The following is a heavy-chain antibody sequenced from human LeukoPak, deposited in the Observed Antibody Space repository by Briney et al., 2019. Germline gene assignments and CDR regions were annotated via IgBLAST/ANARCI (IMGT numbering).Heavy chain of an antibody. CDR1: GGSISSYY. CDR2: IYYSGST. Sequence: SETLSLTCTVSGGSISSYYWSWIRQPPRKGLEWIGYIYYSGSTNYNPSLKSRVTISVDTSKNQFSLKLSSVTAADTAVYYCARPKVRGGGFDYWGQGTLVTVSS. J-gene: IGHJ4*02. CDR3: ARPKVRGGGFDY. D-gene: IGHD3-10*01. V-gene: IGHV4-59*08.